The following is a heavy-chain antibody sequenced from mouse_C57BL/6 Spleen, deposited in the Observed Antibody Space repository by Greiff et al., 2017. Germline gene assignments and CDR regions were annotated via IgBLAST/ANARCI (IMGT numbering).Heavy chain of an antibody. CDR2: ISSGSSTI. CDR1: GFTFSDYG. V-gene: IGHV5-17*01. J-gene: IGHJ1*03. D-gene: IGHD4-1*01. CDR3: ARGGTGRYFDV. Sequence: EVNLVESGGGLVKPGGSLKLSCAASGFTFSDYGMHWVRQAPEKGLEWVAYISSGSSTIYYADTVKGRFTISRDNAKNTLFLQMTSLRSEDTAMYYCARGGTGRYFDVWGTGTTVTVSS.